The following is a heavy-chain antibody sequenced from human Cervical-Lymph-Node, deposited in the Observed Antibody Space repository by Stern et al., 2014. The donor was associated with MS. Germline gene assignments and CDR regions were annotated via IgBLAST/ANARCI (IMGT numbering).Heavy chain of an antibody. CDR2: FDPEDGET. V-gene: IGHV1-24*01. CDR3: ATDRDDFRSGYSALTKGYGLDV. D-gene: IGHD3-3*01. CDR1: GYTLTELS. J-gene: IGHJ6*02. Sequence: QVQLVQSGAEVKKPGASVKVSCKVSGYTLTELSMHWVRQAPGKGLEWMGGFDPEDGETIYAQKFQGRVTMTEDTSTETAYMELSSLRSEDTAVYYCATDRDDFRSGYSALTKGYGLDVWGQGTTVTVTS.